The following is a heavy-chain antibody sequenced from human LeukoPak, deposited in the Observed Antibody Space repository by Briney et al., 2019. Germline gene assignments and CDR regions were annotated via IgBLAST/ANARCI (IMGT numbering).Heavy chain of an antibody. CDR3: ASSYYDSSGYKPTPTYNWFDP. CDR2: ISSSSSYI. J-gene: IGHJ5*02. D-gene: IGHD3-22*01. V-gene: IGHV3-21*01. CDR1: GFTFSSYG. Sequence: GGTLRLSCAASGFTFSSYGMSWVRQAPGKGLEWVSSISSSSSYIYYADSVKGRFTISRDNAKNSLYLQMNSLRAEDTAVYYCASSYYDSSGYKPTPTYNWFDPWGQGTLVTVSS.